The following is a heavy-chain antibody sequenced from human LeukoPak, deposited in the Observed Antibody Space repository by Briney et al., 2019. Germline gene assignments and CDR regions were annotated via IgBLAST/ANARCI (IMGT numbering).Heavy chain of an antibody. D-gene: IGHD3-10*01. CDR2: ISSSGSTI. Sequence: GGSLRLSCAASGFTFNSYEMNWVRQAPGKGLEWVSYISSSGSTIYYADSVKGRFTISRDNAKNSLYLQMNSLRAEDTAVYYCARDLPSYGSGTFDYWGQGTLVTVSS. CDR3: ARDLPSYGSGTFDY. CDR1: GFTFNSYE. J-gene: IGHJ4*02. V-gene: IGHV3-48*03.